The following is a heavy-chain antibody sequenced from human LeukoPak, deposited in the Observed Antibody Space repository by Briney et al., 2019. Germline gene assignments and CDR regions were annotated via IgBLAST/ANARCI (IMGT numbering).Heavy chain of an antibody. J-gene: IGHJ3*02. V-gene: IGHV3-30*18. Sequence: GRSLRLSCAASGFTFSSYGMHWVRQAPGKGLERVAVISYDGSNKYYADFVKGRFTISRDNSKNTLYLQMNSLRAEDTAVYYCAKDRRITMVRGVILPSDGAFDIWGQGTMVTVSS. CDR2: ISYDGSNK. CDR3: AKDRRITMVRGVILPSDGAFDI. CDR1: GFTFSSYG. D-gene: IGHD3-10*01.